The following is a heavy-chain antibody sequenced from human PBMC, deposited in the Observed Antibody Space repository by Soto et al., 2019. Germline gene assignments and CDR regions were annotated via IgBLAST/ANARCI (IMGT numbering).Heavy chain of an antibody. D-gene: IGHD6-19*01. Sequence: PGGSLRLSCAASGFTFSSYSMNWVRQAPGKGLEWVSSISSGSSYIYYADSVKGRFTMSRDNAKNSLYLHMNSLRAEDTAVYYCAVHGSGYTSGWTGDFDYWGQGT. CDR3: AVHGSGYTSGWTGDFDY. CDR2: ISSGSSYI. V-gene: IGHV3-21*01. CDR1: GFTFSSYS. J-gene: IGHJ4*02.